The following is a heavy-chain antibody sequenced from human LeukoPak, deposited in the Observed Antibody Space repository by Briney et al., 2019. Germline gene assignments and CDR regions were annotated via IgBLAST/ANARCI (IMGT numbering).Heavy chain of an antibody. Sequence: ASVKVSCKASGYTFTSYYMHWVRQAPGQGLEWMGIINPSGGSTSYTQKFQGRVTMTRDMSTSTVYMELSSLRSEDTAVYYCFGRGIVVAGGAAFDIWGQGTMVTVSS. CDR3: FGRGIVVAGGAAFDI. CDR2: INPSGGST. CDR1: GYTFTSYY. J-gene: IGHJ3*02. D-gene: IGHD3-22*01. V-gene: IGHV1-46*01.